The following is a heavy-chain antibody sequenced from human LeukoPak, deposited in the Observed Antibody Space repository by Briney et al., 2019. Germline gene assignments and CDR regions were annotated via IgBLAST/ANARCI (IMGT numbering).Heavy chain of an antibody. CDR2: MNPNSGNT. CDR3: ARGYWQQPPLFQH. D-gene: IGHD6-13*01. Sequence: ASVEVSCKASGYTFTSYDINWVRQATGQGLEWMGWMNPNSGNTGYAQKFQGRVTMTRNTSISTAYMELSSLRSEDTAVYYCARGYWQQPPLFQHWGQGTLVTVSS. J-gene: IGHJ1*01. CDR1: GYTFTSYD. V-gene: IGHV1-8*01.